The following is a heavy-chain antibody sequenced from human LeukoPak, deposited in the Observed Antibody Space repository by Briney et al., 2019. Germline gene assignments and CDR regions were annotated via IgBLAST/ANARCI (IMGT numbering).Heavy chain of an antibody. J-gene: IGHJ4*02. CDR2: ISGSGGST. V-gene: IGHV3-23*01. CDR1: GFTFSSYG. D-gene: IGHD3-9*01. CDR3: AKVGTVRRVFDPGGEFFDY. Sequence: GGSLRLSCAASGFTFSSYGMSWVRQAPGKGLEWVSAISGSGGSTYYADSVKGRFTISRDNSKNTLYLQMNSLRAEDTAVYYCAKVGTVRRVFDPGGEFFDYWGQGTLVTVSS.